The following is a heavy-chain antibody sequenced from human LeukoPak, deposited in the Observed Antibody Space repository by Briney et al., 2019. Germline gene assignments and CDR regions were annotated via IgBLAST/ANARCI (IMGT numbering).Heavy chain of an antibody. D-gene: IGHD2-2*01. CDR3: ARGPGAFDI. V-gene: IGHV3-23*01. CDR2: ISAGGGRT. CDR1: GFTFSING. Sequence: PGGSLRLSCAASGFTFSINGMTWVRQAPGKGLEWVSLISAGGGRTYYADSVKGRFTISRDNAKNTLFLQMNSLRAEDTAVYYCARGPGAFDIWGQGTMVTVSS. J-gene: IGHJ3*02.